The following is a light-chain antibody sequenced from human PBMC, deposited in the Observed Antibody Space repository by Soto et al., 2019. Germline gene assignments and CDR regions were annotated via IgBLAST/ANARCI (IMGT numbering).Light chain of an antibody. CDR3: QQYHLSPLT. J-gene: IGKJ4*02. CDR1: EPIINNF. CDR2: GVF. V-gene: IGKV3-20*01. Sequence: EIVLTQSPGTLSVAPGETARLSCRTSEPIINNFVAWYQQRPGQVPKLLLYGVFTRVSGLPDRFRGSGYGTEFTPTIARVEPEDVAVYFCQQYHLSPLTFGGGTQVQMK.